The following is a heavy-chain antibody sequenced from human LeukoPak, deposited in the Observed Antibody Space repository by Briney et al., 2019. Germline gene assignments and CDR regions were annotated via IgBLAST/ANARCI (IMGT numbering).Heavy chain of an antibody. V-gene: IGHV3-48*04. D-gene: IGHD6-19*01. CDR1: GFTFSSYS. CDR3: ARGHGWIDY. Sequence: GGSLRLSCVGSGFTFSSYSMSWVRQAPGKGLEWVSYISISTSSIDYADSVKGRFTISRDNAKNSLYLQMNSLRAEDTAVYYCARGHGWIDYWGQGTLVTVSS. CDR2: ISISTSSI. J-gene: IGHJ4*02.